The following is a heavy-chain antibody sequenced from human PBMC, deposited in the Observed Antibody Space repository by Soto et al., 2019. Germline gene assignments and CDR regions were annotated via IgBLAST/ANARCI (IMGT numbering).Heavy chain of an antibody. J-gene: IGHJ2*01. V-gene: IGHV4-39*01. D-gene: IGHD4-17*01. CDR3: ARQGTVTPNYWYFDL. CDR1: GGSISSSSYY. Sequence: QLQLQESGPGLVKPSETLSLTCTVSGGSISSSSYYWGWIRQPPGKGLEWIGSIYYSGSTYYNPSLKSRVTISVDTSKNQFSLKLSSVTAADTAVYYCARQGTVTPNYWYFDLWGRGTLVTVSS. CDR2: IYYSGST.